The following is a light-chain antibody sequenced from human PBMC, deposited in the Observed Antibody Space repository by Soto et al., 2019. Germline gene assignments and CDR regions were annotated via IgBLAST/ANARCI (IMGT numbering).Light chain of an antibody. Sequence: DIQMTQSPSTLSASVGDRVTITCRASQSINSWLAWYQQKPGKAPKLLIYKASSLQIGVPSRFNGRGSGTEFTLNISSLRPDDFATYYCQQYNSYLGTFGQGTKVEIK. J-gene: IGKJ1*01. CDR1: QSINSW. CDR2: KAS. CDR3: QQYNSYLGT. V-gene: IGKV1-5*03.